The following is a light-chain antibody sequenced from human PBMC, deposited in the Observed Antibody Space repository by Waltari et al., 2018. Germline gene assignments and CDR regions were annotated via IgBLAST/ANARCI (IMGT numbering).Light chain of an antibody. J-gene: IGKJ2*01. CDR1: QSVISKY. Sequence: IVLTQSPGTLSLSPGERATLSCRASQSVISKYLTWYQQKPGQAPRLLIYGASTRATGIPDRFSGSGSGTDFTLTISRLEPEDFAVYYCQKYGGSPLYTFGQGTKLEIK. V-gene: IGKV3-20*01. CDR2: GAS. CDR3: QKYGGSPLYT.